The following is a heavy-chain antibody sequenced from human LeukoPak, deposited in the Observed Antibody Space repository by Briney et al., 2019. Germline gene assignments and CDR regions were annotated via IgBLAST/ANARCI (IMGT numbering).Heavy chain of an antibody. J-gene: IGHJ3*02. V-gene: IGHV1-69*05. CDR2: IIPSIGTA. CDR3: AATRARYHSSGLLSHAFDI. D-gene: IGHD3-22*01. Sequence: SSVKISCKASVGTFTSYAISWVRHAPGQGLEWRGGIIPSIGTANNAQKCQGRVTINTDECTSTAYMELSSLRSEDTGVNYCAATRARYHSSGLLSHAFDISGQGTMDTVSP. CDR1: VGTFTSYA.